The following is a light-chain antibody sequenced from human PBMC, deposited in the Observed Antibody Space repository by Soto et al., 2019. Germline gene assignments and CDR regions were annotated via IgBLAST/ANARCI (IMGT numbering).Light chain of an antibody. CDR1: QSLLHSNGNNY. V-gene: IGKV2-28*01. CDR3: MLAIQTPLT. CDR2: LGS. Sequence: EILMTQSPLALSVTPGESASISCRSSQSLLHSNGNNYFDWYLQKPGQSPPLLIYLGSNRASGVPDRFCGSGSGTDFTLKISGVEAEDVGVYYCMLAIQTPLTCGQGTRLKIK. J-gene: IGKJ5*01.